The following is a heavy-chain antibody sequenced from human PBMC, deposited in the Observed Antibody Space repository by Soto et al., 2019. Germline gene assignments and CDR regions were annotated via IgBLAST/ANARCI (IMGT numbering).Heavy chain of an antibody. D-gene: IGHD4-17*01. V-gene: IGHV1-18*04. Sequence: ASVKVSCKASGYTFTSYGISWVRQAPGQGLEWMGWISAYNGNTNYAQKLQGRVTMTTDTSTSTAYMELSSLRSEDTAVYYCAKGLVTTAPYYYYGMDVWGQGTTVTVSS. CDR3: AKGLVTTAPYYYYGMDV. J-gene: IGHJ6*02. CDR1: GYTFTSYG. CDR2: ISAYNGNT.